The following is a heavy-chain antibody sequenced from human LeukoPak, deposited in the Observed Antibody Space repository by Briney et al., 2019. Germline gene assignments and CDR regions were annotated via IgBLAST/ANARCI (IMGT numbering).Heavy chain of an antibody. D-gene: IGHD3-10*01. CDR3: ARDTIYYGSGSYYNG. CDR1: GFTFSSYA. Sequence: GGSLRLSCAASGFTFSSYAMHWVRQAPGKGLEWVAVISYDGSNKYYADSVKGRFTISRDNSKNTLYLQMNSLRAEDTAVYYCARDTIYYGSGSYYNGWGQGTLVTVSS. J-gene: IGHJ4*01. V-gene: IGHV3-30*14. CDR2: ISYDGSNK.